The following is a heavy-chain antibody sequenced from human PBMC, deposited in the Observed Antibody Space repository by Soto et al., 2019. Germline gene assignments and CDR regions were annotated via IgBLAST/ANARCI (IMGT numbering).Heavy chain of an antibody. CDR2: INPSGGST. D-gene: IGHD2-15*01. V-gene: IGHV1-46*03. CDR3: ARDLPLVLDCSGGSCYPRGAFDI. J-gene: IGHJ3*02. Sequence: QVQLVQSGAEVKKPGASVKVSCKASGYTFTSYYMHWVRQAPGQGLEWMGIINPSGGSTSYAQKCQGRVTMTRDTATSTVYMELSSLRSEDTAVYYCARDLPLVLDCSGGSCYPRGAFDIWGQGTMVTVSS. CDR1: GYTFTSYY.